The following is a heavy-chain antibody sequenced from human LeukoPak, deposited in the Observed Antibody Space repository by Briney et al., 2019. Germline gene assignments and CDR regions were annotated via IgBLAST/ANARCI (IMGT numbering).Heavy chain of an antibody. CDR2: IYTSGST. CDR3: ARDGFYCSSTSCYSSLMDV. J-gene: IGHJ6*04. V-gene: IGHV4-4*07. Sequence: SETLSLTCTVSGGSISSYYWSWIRQPPGKGLEWIGRIYTSGSTNYNPSLKSRVTMSVDTSKNQFSLKLSSVTAADTAVYYCARDGFYCSSTSCYSSLMDVWGKGTTVTVSS. D-gene: IGHD2-2*01. CDR1: GGSISSYY.